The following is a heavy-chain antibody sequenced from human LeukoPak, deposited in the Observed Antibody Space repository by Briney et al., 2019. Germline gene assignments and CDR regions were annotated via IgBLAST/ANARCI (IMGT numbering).Heavy chain of an antibody. CDR1: GGSISSYY. D-gene: IGHD3-22*01. V-gene: IGHV4-59*01. J-gene: IGHJ4*02. CDR3: ARQMDYSSGYYFDY. Sequence: SETLSLTCTVSGGSISSYYWSWIRQPPGKGLEWIGDIYYSGSTNYNPSLKSRVTISVDTSKNQFSLKLSSVTAADTAVYYCARQMDYSSGYYFDYWGQGTLVTVSS. CDR2: IYYSGST.